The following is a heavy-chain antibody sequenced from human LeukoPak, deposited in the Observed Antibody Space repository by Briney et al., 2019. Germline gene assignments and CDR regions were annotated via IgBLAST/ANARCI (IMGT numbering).Heavy chain of an antibody. J-gene: IGHJ5*02. D-gene: IGHD3-3*01. CDR1: GYTFTSYY. CDR3: ARVEDFWSGTNWFDP. CDR2: INPSGGST. Sequence: GASVKVSCKASGYTFTSYYMHWVRQAPGQGLEWMGIINPSGGSTSYAQKFQGRVTMTRDMSTSTVYMELSSLRSEDTAVYYCARVEDFWSGTNWFDPWGQGTLVTVSS. V-gene: IGHV1-46*01.